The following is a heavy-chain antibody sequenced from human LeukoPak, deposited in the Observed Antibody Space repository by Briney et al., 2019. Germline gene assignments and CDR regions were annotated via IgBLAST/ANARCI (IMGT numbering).Heavy chain of an antibody. D-gene: IGHD6-13*01. CDR3: ASISWSSEYYFDY. Sequence: GESLKISCKGSGYSFPTYWVGWVRQTPGRGLEWMGSLYPGDSTARYSPSFQGRITISVDKSISTAYLQWSSLMASDTAMHYCASISWSSEYYFDYWGRGTLVTVSS. V-gene: IGHV5-51*01. CDR1: GYSFPTYW. J-gene: IGHJ4*02. CDR2: LYPGDSTA.